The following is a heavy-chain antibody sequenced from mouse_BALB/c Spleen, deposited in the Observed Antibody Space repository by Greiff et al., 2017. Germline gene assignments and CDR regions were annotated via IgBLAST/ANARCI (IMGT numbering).Heavy chain of an antibody. V-gene: IGHV14-3*02. CDR2: IDPANGNT. CDR3: ARWGRYDDYFDY. J-gene: IGHJ2*01. Sequence: VQLQQSGAELVKPGASVKLSCTASGFNIKDTYMHWVKQRPEQGLEWIGRIDPANGNTKYDPKFQGKATITADTSSNTAYLQLSSLTSEDTAVYYCARWGRYDDYFDYWGQGTTLTVSS. CDR1: GFNIKDTY. D-gene: IGHD2-14*01.